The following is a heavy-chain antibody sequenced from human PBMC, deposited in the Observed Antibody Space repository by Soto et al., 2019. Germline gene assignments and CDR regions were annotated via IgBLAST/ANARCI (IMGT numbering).Heavy chain of an antibody. CDR1: GGTFSSYT. J-gene: IGHJ4*02. Sequence: QVQLVQSGAEVKKPGSSVKVSCKASGGTFSSYTINWVRQAPGQGLEWMGMIIPILGIANSAQKFQDRVTITADKSTSTAYMELSSLSTEDTAVYSCARGRGGRGDYWGQGTLVTVSS. D-gene: IGHD2-15*01. V-gene: IGHV1-69*02. CDR3: ARGRGGRGDY. CDR2: IIPILGIA.